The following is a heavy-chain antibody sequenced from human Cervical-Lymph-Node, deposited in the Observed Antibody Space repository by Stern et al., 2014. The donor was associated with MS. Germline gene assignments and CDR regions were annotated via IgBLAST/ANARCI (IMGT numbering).Heavy chain of an antibody. D-gene: IGHD6-6*01. CDR3: ARRGSSSSTFDY. CDR2: INPNSGGT. CDR1: GYTFTGYY. Sequence: VQLEESGAEVKKPGASVKVSCKASGYTFTGYYMHWVRQAPGQGLERMGWINPNSGGTNYAQKFQGWVTMTRDTSSSTAYMELSRLRSDDTAVYYCARRGSSSSTFDYWGQGTRVPVAS. J-gene: IGHJ4*02. V-gene: IGHV1-2*04.